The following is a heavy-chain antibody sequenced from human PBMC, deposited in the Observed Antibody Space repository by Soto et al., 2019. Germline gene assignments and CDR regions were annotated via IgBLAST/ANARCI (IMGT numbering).Heavy chain of an antibody. D-gene: IGHD3-3*01. V-gene: IGHV3-49*03. J-gene: IGHJ4*02. Sequence: GGSLRLSCTASGFTFGDYAMSWFRQAPGKGLEWVGFIRSKAYGGTTEYAASVKGRFTISRDDSKSIAYLQMNSLKTEDTAVYYCTRDRGANYDFWSGYPQYYFDYWGQGTLVTVSS. CDR1: GFTFGDYA. CDR3: TRDRGANYDFWSGYPQYYFDY. CDR2: IRSKAYGGTT.